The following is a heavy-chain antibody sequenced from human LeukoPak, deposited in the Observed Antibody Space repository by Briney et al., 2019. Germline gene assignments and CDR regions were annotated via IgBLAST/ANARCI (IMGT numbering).Heavy chain of an antibody. D-gene: IGHD5-12*01. V-gene: IGHV5-10-1*01. CDR3: ARLYSGRGDGWLDP. CDR1: GYSFTSSW. Sequence: RGESLKISCKGSGYSFTSSWITWVRQMPGKGLEWLGRIDPSDSYTDYSPSFQGHVTISADKSISTAYLQWSSLKASDTAMYYCARLYSGRGDGWLDPWGQGTLVTVSS. CDR2: IDPSDSYT. J-gene: IGHJ5*02.